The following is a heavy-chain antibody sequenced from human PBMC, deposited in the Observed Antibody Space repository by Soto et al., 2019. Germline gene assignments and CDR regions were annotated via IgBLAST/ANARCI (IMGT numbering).Heavy chain of an antibody. J-gene: IGHJ6*02. CDR1: GGSLTKYG. CDR2: IIPVFGTA. Sequence: QVQVVQSGAEVKKPRSSVKVSCKASGGSLTKYGVSWVRKAPGQGLEWMGGIIPVFGTANYAQKFQGRVTIAADESKSTVFMDVRSLRSEDTAVYYCARGDPTKLGVTNYYGMDVWGQGTTVTVSS. CDR3: ARGDPTKLGVTNYYGMDV. D-gene: IGHD3-10*01. V-gene: IGHV1-69*12.